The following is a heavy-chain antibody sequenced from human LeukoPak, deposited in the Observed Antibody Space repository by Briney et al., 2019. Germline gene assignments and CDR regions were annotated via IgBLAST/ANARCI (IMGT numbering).Heavy chain of an antibody. V-gene: IGHV3-23*01. D-gene: IGHD5-18*01. CDR2: ISGSGGST. J-gene: IGHJ3*02. Sequence: PGGSLRLSCAASGFTFSNAWMSWVRQAPGKGLEWVSAISGSGGSTYYADSVKGRFTISRDNSKNTLYLQMNSLRAEDTAVYYCAKRGYSYGYGAFDIWGQGTMVTVSS. CDR3: AKRGYSYGYGAFDI. CDR1: GFTFSNAW.